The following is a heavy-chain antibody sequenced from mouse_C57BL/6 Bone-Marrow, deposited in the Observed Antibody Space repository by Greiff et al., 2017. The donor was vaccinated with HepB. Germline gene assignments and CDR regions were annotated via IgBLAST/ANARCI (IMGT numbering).Heavy chain of an antibody. CDR1: GFNIKNTY. D-gene: IGHD2-5*01. CDR2: IDPANGKT. V-gene: IGHV14-3*01. CDR3: ARYSNYVWYFDV. J-gene: IGHJ1*03. Sequence: VQLQQSVAELVRPGASVKLSCTASGFNIKNTYMHWVKQRPEQGLEWIGRIDPANGKTKYAPKFQGKATITADTSSNTAYLHLTSLTSEDTAIYYCARYSNYVWYFDVWGTGTTVTVSA.